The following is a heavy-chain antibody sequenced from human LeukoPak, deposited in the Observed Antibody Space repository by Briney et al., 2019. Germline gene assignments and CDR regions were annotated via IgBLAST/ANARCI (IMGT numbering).Heavy chain of an antibody. V-gene: IGHV1-46*01. CDR3: ARDQSGKWGLLSGWWFDP. D-gene: IGHD1-26*01. Sequence: ASVKVSCKASGYTFSTHWMHWVRQAPGQGLEWMALINPSGDFTNYSQKFQGRVTVTRDMSTRTVYMELSNLRSDDTAVYYCARDQSGKWGLLSGWWFDPWGQGTLVTVSS. J-gene: IGHJ5*02. CDR2: INPSGDFT. CDR1: GYTFSTHW.